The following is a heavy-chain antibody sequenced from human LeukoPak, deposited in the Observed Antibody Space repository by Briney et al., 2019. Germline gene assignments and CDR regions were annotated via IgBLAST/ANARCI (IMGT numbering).Heavy chain of an antibody. CDR3: ARDFDTFQGGDY. CDR2: ISYDGSNK. V-gene: IGHV3-30*04. D-gene: IGHD3-16*01. J-gene: IGHJ4*02. Sequence: GGSLRLSCAASGFTFSSYAMHWVRQAPGKGLEWVAVISYDGSNKYYADPVKGRFTISRDNSKNTLYLQMNSLRAEDTAVYYCARDFDTFQGGDYWGQGTLVTASS. CDR1: GFTFSSYA.